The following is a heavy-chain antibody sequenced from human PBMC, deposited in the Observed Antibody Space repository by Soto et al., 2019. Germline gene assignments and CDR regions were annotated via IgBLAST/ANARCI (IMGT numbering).Heavy chain of an antibody. V-gene: IGHV1-18*01. D-gene: IGHD3-22*01. CDR3: ARDWSRYYDSSGLMWFY. CDR1: GYTFTSYG. CDR2: ISAHNGDT. J-gene: IGHJ4*02. Sequence: QIQLAQSGAEMKKTGASVKVSCKTSGYTFTSYGISWVRQAPGQGLEWVGWISAHNGDTKYAQNLQGRVTMTTDTSTSTAYMELRSLTSGDTAVYYCARDWSRYYDSSGLMWFYWGQGTLVTVSS.